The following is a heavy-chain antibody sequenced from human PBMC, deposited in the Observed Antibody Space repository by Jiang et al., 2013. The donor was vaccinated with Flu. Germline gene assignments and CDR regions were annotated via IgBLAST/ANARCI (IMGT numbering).Heavy chain of an antibody. V-gene: IGHV4-39*01. CDR1: GGSISNSRYY. J-gene: IGHJ4*02. CDR3: ARHLTDTAMDPFDY. CDR2: FIIWEH. D-gene: IGHD5-18*01. Sequence: KPSETLSLTCTVSGGSISNSRYYWGWIRQPQGRAGWIATFIIWEHVLQPSLRSRVTISVDTSKNQFSLRLSYVTAADTAVYYCARHLTDTAMDPFDYWGQGTLATVSS.